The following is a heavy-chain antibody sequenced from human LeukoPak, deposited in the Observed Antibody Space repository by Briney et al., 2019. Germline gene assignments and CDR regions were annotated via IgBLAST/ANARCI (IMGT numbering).Heavy chain of an antibody. D-gene: IGHD2-21*02. V-gene: IGHV4-39*02. CDR2: IYYSGST. J-gene: IGHJ4*02. Sequence: SETLSLTCTVSGGSISGSSYYWGWIRQPPGKGLEWIGSIYYSGSTYYNPSLKSRVTISVDTSKNQFSLKLNSVTAADTAVYYCARGPPYIVVVTGIGFFDSWGQGTLVTVSS. CDR1: GGSISGSSYY. CDR3: ARGPPYIVVVTGIGFFDS.